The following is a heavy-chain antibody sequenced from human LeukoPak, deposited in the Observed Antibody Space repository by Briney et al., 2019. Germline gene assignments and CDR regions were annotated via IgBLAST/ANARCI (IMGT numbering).Heavy chain of an antibody. D-gene: IGHD5-12*01. V-gene: IGHV4-39*01. CDR3: ARRGVAKDGFDI. CDR1: GGSISSSTYY. J-gene: IGHJ3*02. Sequence: SETLSLTCTVSGGSISSSTYYWGWIRQPPGKGLEWIGSIYYSGSTYYNPSLESRVTISVDTSKNQFSLKLSSVTAADTAVYYCARRGVAKDGFDIWGQGTMVTVSS. CDR2: IYYSGST.